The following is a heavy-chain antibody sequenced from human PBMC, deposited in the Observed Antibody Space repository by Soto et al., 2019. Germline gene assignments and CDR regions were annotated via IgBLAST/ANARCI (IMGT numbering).Heavy chain of an antibody. Sequence: SLRLSCASSGFTFSNYAMTWVRQAPGKGLEWVSSITSDERTYYADSVKGRFTTSRDNSKNTLYLQLHSLRAEDTAVYHCARVETTVIVVALRSWGQGTLVTDSS. CDR2: ITSDERT. CDR1: GFTFSNYA. CDR3: ARVETTVIVVALRS. J-gene: IGHJ4*02. V-gene: IGHV3-23*01. D-gene: IGHD3-22*01.